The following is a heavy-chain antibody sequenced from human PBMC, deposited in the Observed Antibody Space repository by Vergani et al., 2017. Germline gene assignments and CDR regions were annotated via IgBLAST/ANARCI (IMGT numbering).Heavy chain of an antibody. CDR3: ARANVATIREQSGYYFDY. CDR1: GFTFSDYY. CDR2: ISSSSSYT. D-gene: IGHD5-12*01. Sequence: QVQLVESGGGLVKPGGSLRLSCAASGFTFSDYYMSWIRQAPGKGLEGVSYISSSSSYTNYADSVKGRFTISRDNAKNSLYLQMNSLRAEDTAVYYCARANVATIREQSGYYFDYWGQGTLVTVSS. V-gene: IGHV3-11*06. J-gene: IGHJ4*02.